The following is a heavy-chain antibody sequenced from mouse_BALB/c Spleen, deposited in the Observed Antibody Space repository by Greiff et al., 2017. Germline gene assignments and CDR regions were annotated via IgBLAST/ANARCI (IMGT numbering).Heavy chain of an antibody. CDR2: ISSGSRTI. D-gene: IGHD2-14*01. J-gene: IGHJ4*01. CDR1: GFTFSSFG. CDR3: ARSDRYYYAMDD. Sequence: EVQLVESGGGLVQPGGSRKLSCAASGFTFSSFGLHWVRQAPEKGLEWVAYISSGSRTIYYADTVQGRFTISRDNPKNTLFLQMTSLRSEDTAMYYCARSDRYYYAMDDWGQGTSVTVSS. V-gene: IGHV5-17*02.